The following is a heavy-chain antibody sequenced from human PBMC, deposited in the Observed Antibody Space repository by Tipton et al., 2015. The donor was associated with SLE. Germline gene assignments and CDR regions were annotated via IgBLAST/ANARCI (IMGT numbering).Heavy chain of an antibody. CDR1: GGSISSGSYY. Sequence: TLSLTCTVSGGSISSGSYYWSWIRQPAGQGLEWIGHIYTSGSTNYNPSLKSRVTISVDTSKNQFSLKLSPVTAADTAVYYCARGIWIVVVPAAQDYYYMDVWGKGTTVTVSS. J-gene: IGHJ6*03. D-gene: IGHD2-2*01. CDR2: IYTSGST. CDR3: ARGIWIVVVPAAQDYYYMDV. V-gene: IGHV4-61*09.